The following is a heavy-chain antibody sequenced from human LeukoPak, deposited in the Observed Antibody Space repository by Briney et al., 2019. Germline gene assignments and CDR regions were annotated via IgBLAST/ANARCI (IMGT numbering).Heavy chain of an antibody. CDR1: GGSFSGYY. J-gene: IGHJ6*03. Sequence: PSETLSLTCAVYGGSFSGYYWSWIRQPPGKGLEWIGRIYTSGSTNYNPSLKSRVTMSVDTSKNQFSLKLSSVTAADTAVYYCAREPTHTNPYYYYYMDVWGKGTTVTISS. CDR3: AREPTHTNPYYYYYMDV. V-gene: IGHV4-59*10. D-gene: IGHD2-8*01. CDR2: IYTSGST.